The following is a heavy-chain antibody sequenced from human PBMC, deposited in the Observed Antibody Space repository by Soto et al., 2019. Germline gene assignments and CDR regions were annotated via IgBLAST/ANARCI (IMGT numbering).Heavy chain of an antibody. V-gene: IGHV3-30*18. D-gene: IGHD6-19*01. CDR1: GFTFSEYA. J-gene: IGHJ4*02. CDR2: VSHDGRNT. CDR3: AKGGRQWLVTSDFNY. Sequence: VQLVESGGGVVQPGRSLRLSCAASGFTFSEYAMHWVRQAPGKGLEWVAVVSHDGRNTHYADSMKGRFTISRDSSKNTVSLEMTSLRAEDTAVYYCAKGGRQWLVTSDFNYWGQGALVTVSS.